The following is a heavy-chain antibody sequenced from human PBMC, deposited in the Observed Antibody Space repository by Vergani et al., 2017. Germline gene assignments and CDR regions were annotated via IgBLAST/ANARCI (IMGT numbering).Heavy chain of an antibody. CDR3: AKDPGYSYGYGAMFDY. V-gene: IGHV3-23*04. CDR2: ISGSGGST. CDR1: GFTFSSYA. D-gene: IGHD5-18*01. Sequence: VQLVESGGGLVKPGGSLRLSCAASGFTFSSYAMSWVRQAPGKGLEWVSAISGSGGSTYYADSVRGRFTISRDNSKNTLYLQMNSLRAEDTAVYYCAKDPGYSYGYGAMFDYWGQGTLVTVSS. J-gene: IGHJ4*02.